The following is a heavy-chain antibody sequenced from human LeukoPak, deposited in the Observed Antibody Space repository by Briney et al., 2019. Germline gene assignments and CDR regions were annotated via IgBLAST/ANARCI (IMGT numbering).Heavy chain of an antibody. D-gene: IGHD3-10*01. J-gene: IGHJ6*02. V-gene: IGHV4-59*01. Sequence: SETLSLTCTVPGGSISSFYWSWIRQPPGKGLEWIGYISYSGSTNYSPSLKSRVTISVDTSKNQFSLKLSSVTAADTAVYYCARDPTQIHIRGVNYYYGMDVWGQGTTVTVSS. CDR3: ARDPTQIHIRGVNYYYGMDV. CDR2: ISYSGST. CDR1: GGSISSFY.